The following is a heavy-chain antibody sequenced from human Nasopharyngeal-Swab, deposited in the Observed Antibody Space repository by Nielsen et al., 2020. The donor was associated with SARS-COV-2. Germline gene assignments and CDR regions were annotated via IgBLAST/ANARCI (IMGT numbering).Heavy chain of an antibody. CDR2: INPGGGNA. CDR3: ARESPPFEDCTDTSCHSGPWDS. CDR1: GYVFTYYY. D-gene: IGHD2-8*02. J-gene: IGHJ4*02. V-gene: IGHV1-46*01. Sequence: ASVKVSCKASGYVFTYYYVHWARQAPGQGPEWMGIINPGGGNATYSQSFQGRITMTSDTSTNTVFMKLFSLRSEDTAVYYCARESPPFEDCTDTSCHSGPWDSWGQGTLVTVSS.